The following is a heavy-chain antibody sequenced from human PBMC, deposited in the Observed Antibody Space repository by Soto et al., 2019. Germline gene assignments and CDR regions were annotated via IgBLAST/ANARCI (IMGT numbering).Heavy chain of an antibody. D-gene: IGHD2-2*01. CDR3: ARDQIIVVVPAAINGGFDP. Sequence: ASVKGSFKASGYTFTGYYMHWLRQAPGQGLEWMGWINPNSGGTNYAQKFQGRVTMTRDTSISTAYMELSRLRSDDTAVYYCARDQIIVVVPAAINGGFDPWGQGTLVTVSS. J-gene: IGHJ5*02. CDR2: INPNSGGT. CDR1: GYTFTGYY. V-gene: IGHV1-2*02.